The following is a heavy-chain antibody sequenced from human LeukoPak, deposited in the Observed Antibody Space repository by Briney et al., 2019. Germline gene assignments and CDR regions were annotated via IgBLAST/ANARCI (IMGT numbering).Heavy chain of an antibody. D-gene: IGHD4-17*01. J-gene: IGHJ4*02. Sequence: SETLSLTCAVYGGSFSGYYWSWIRRPPGKGLEWIGEINHSGSTNYNPSLKSRVTISVDTSKNQFSLKLSSVTAADTAVYYCARGLTTTVTRQFDYWGQGTLGTVSS. CDR1: GGSFSGYY. V-gene: IGHV4-34*01. CDR3: ARGLTTTVTRQFDY. CDR2: INHSGST.